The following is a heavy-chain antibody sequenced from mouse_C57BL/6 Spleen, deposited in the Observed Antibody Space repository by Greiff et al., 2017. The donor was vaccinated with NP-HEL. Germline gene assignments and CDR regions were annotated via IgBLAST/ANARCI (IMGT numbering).Heavy chain of an antibody. Sequence: EVKVVESGGGLVQPGGSLKLSCAASGFTFSDYYMYWVRQTPEKRLEWVAYISNGGGCTYYPDTVKGRFTISRDNAKNTLYLQMSRLKSEDTAMYYCARGAGSFYAMDYWGQGTSVTVSS. CDR2: ISNGGGCT. J-gene: IGHJ4*01. CDR3: ARGAGSFYAMDY. CDR1: GFTFSDYY. V-gene: IGHV5-12*01. D-gene: IGHD1-1*01.